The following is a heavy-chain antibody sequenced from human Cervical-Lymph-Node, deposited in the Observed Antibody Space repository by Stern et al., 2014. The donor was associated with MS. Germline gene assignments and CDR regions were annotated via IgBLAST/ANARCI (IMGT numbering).Heavy chain of an antibody. D-gene: IGHD4-23*01. CDR1: GDSISSYY. CDR3: ARLSTVVDY. J-gene: IGHJ4*02. CDR2: VYYSGTT. V-gene: IGHV4-59*08. Sequence: VQLVESGPGLVKPSETLSLTCTVSGDSISSYYWSWIRQPPGKGLEWIGHVYYSGTTYYNPSLTGRVTISVDTSQKHLSLKFKSVTAADTAVYYCARLSTVVDYWGQGTLVTVSS.